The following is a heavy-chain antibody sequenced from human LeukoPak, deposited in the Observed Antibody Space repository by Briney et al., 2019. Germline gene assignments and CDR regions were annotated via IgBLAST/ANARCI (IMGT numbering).Heavy chain of an antibody. J-gene: IGHJ5*02. V-gene: IGHV4-34*01. D-gene: IGHD3-10*01. Sequence: SETLSLTCAVYGGSFSGYYWSWIRQPPGKGLEWIGEINHSGSTNYNPSLKSRVTITVDTSKNQYSLKLSSVTAAETAVYYCARGSNYWGLWFGEQTQNWFDPWGQGTLVTVSS. CDR1: GGSFSGYY. CDR3: ARGSNYWGLWFGEQTQNWFDP. CDR2: INHSGST.